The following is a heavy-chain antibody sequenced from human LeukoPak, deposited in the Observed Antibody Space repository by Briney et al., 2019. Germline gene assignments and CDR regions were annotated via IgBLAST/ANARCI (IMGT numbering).Heavy chain of an antibody. Sequence: PGGSLRLSCAASGFTFSSYWMSWFRQPPGKGLEWVANIKRDGSEKYYVGSVKGRFTISRDNAKNSLYLQMNSLRAEDTAVYYCARGNAKMATLDYWGQGTLVTVSS. J-gene: IGHJ4*02. CDR1: GFTFSSYW. CDR3: ARGNAKMATLDY. CDR2: IKRDGSEK. D-gene: IGHD5-24*01. V-gene: IGHV3-7*01.